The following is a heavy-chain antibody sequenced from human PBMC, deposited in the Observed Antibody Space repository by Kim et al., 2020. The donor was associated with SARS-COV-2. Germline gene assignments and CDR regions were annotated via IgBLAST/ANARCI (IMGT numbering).Heavy chain of an antibody. CDR3: ARVTYYYGSGSHAADYYYYGMDV. J-gene: IGHJ6*02. V-gene: IGHV1-3*01. CDR2: INAGNGNT. CDR1: GYTFTSYA. D-gene: IGHD3-10*01. Sequence: ASVKVSCKASGYTFTSYAMHWVRQAPGQRLEWMGWINAGNGNTKYSQKFQGRVTITRDTSASTAYMELSSLRSEDTAVYYCARVTYYYGSGSHAADYYYYGMDVWGQGTTVTVSS.